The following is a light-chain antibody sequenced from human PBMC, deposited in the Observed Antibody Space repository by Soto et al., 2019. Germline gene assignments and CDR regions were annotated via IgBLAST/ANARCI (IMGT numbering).Light chain of an antibody. CDR3: QSYDRSLSVI. CDR2: GNT. J-gene: IGLJ2*01. CDR1: RSNIGAGYD. V-gene: IGLV1-40*01. Sequence: QSALTQPPSVSGAPGQRVTISCTGTRSNIGAGYDVHWYQQLPGTVPKLLIYGNTNRPSGVPDRFSGSKSGTSASLAITGLQAEDEADYYCQSYDRSLSVIFGGGTKLTVL.